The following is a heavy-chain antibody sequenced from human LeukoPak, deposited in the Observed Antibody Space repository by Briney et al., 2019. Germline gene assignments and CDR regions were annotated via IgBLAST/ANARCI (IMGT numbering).Heavy chain of an antibody. CDR1: GYSISSGYY. Sequence: SETLSLTCAVSGYSISSGYYGGWIRQPPGKGLEWIGYIYHSGSTYYNPSLKSRVTISVDRSKNQFSLKLSSVTAADTAVYYCASSIVVVPAAISGRVDYWGQGTLVSVSS. D-gene: IGHD2-2*02. J-gene: IGHJ4*02. CDR3: ASSIVVVPAAISGRVDY. V-gene: IGHV4-38-2*01. CDR2: IYHSGST.